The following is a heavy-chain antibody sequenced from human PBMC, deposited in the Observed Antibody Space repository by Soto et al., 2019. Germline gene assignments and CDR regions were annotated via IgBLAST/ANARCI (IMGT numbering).Heavy chain of an antibody. CDR2: ISSSSSYI. CDR3: ARHYYTHYIVVVPAATREYYYGMDV. J-gene: IGHJ6*02. V-gene: IGHV3-21*01. Sequence: KPGGSLRLSCAASGFTFSSYSMNWVRQAPGKGLEWVSSISSSSSYIYYADSVKGRFTISRDNAKNSLYLQMNSLRAEDTAVYYCARHYYTHYIVVVPAATREYYYGMDVWGQGTTVTVSS. CDR1: GFTFSSYS. D-gene: IGHD2-2*01.